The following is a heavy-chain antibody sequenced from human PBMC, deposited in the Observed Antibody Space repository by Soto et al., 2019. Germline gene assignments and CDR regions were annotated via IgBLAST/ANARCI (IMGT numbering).Heavy chain of an antibody. CDR3: ARDRSGSWYGRGYHYYGMDV. J-gene: IGHJ6*02. D-gene: IGHD2-15*01. CDR1: GFTSSDYY. Sequence: QVQLVESGGGLVKPGGSLRLSCAAAGFTSSDYYMSWIRQAPGKGLEYISYISSSGNTIYNADSVRGRFTISRDNAKNSLYLQMNSLRVEDTAMYYSARDRSGSWYGRGYHYYGMDVWGQGTTVTVSS. V-gene: IGHV3-11*01. CDR2: ISSSGNTI.